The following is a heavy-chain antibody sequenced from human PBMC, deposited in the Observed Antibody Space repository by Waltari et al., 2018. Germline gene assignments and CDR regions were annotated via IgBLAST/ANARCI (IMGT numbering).Heavy chain of an antibody. D-gene: IGHD3-10*01. J-gene: IGHJ4*02. V-gene: IGHV4-34*01. CDR3: ARGRQGSGSYLFDD. CDR1: GGSFRGYY. CDR2: INHSGRT. Sequence: QVQLQQWGAGLLKPSETLSLTCAVSGGSFRGYYWSWIRQPPGKGLEWIGEINHSGRTNYNASLKSRVNISVDTSKNQVSLKLDSVTAADTAVYYCARGRQGSGSYLFDDWGQGTLVSVSS.